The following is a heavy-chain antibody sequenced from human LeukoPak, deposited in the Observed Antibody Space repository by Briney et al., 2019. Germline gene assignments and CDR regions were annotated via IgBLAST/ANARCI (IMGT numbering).Heavy chain of an antibody. D-gene: IGHD6-19*01. V-gene: IGHV3-23*01. Sequence: GGSLRLSCAASGFTFSSYAMSWVRQAPGKGLEWVSAISGSGGSTYYADSVKGRFTISRDNSKNTLYLQMNSLRAEGTAVYYCAKESRSSGWSPHFDYWGQGTLVTVSS. CDR2: ISGSGGST. CDR3: AKESRSSGWSPHFDY. J-gene: IGHJ4*02. CDR1: GFTFSSYA.